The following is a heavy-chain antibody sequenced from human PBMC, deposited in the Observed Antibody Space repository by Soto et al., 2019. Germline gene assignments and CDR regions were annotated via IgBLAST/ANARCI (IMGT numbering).Heavy chain of an antibody. CDR1: GYNFFDYG. CDR3: ARGRTVSSIGPLLV. J-gene: IGHJ1*01. D-gene: IGHD1-1*01. Sequence: EASVKVSCKASGYNFFDYGVSWVRQAPGQGLEWMGWVSPKSGNTDFARKVQGRVTMTADTSTNTAYLELRGLRSDDTAVYYCARGRTVSSIGPLLVWGQGTLVTVSS. V-gene: IGHV1-18*01. CDR2: VSPKSGNT.